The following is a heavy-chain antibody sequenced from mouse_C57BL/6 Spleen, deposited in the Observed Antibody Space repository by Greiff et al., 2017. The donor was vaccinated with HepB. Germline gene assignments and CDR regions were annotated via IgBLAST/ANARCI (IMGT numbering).Heavy chain of an antibody. CDR3: ARSQLGQAWFAY. D-gene: IGHD4-1*02. CDR2: IRNKANGYTT. Sequence: EVKVEESGGGLVQPGGSLSLSCAASGFTFTDYYMSWVRQPPGKALEWLGFIRNKANGYTTEYSASVKGRFTISRDNSQSILYLQMNALRAEDSATYYCARSQLGQAWFAYWGQGTLVTVSA. J-gene: IGHJ3*01. V-gene: IGHV7-3*01. CDR1: GFTFTDYY.